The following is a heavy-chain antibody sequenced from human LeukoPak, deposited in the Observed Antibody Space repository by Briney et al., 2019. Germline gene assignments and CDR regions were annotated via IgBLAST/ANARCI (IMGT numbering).Heavy chain of an antibody. CDR1: GFTFSSYG. J-gene: IGHJ4*02. Sequence: GRSLRPSCAASGFTFSSYGMHWVRQAPGKGLEWVSAISGSGGSTYYADSVKGRFTISRDNSKNTLYLQMNSLRAEDTAVYYCAKVSGIVVVPAAIIDYWGQGTLVTVSS. CDR2: ISGSGGST. V-gene: IGHV3-23*01. CDR3: AKVSGIVVVPAAIIDY. D-gene: IGHD2-2*02.